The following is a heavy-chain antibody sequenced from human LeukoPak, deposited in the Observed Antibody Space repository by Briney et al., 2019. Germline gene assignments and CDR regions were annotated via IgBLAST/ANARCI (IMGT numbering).Heavy chain of an antibody. V-gene: IGHV4-59*01. CDR1: GGSFSGYY. CDR2: IYYSGST. D-gene: IGHD3-10*01. J-gene: IGHJ4*02. CDR3: ASHYYGSGSLSLDY. Sequence: PSETLSLTCAVYGGSFSGYYWSWIRQPPGKGLEWIGYIYYSGSTNYNPSLKSRVTISVDTSKNQFSLKLSSVAAADTAVYYCASHYYGSGSLSLDYWGQGTLVTVSS.